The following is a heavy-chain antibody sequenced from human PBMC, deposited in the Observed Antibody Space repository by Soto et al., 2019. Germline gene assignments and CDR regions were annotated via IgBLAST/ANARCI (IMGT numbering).Heavy chain of an antibody. D-gene: IGHD6-13*01. CDR1: GFTFSSYG. V-gene: IGHV3-33*01. CDR3: ARDRSQQLVIDWFDP. CDR2: IWYDGSNK. J-gene: IGHJ5*02. Sequence: QVQLVESGGGVVQPGRSLRLSCAASGFTFSSYGMHWVRQAPGKGLEWVAVIWYDGSNKYYADSVKGRFTISRDNSKNTLYLQMNSLRAEDTAVYYCARDRSQQLVIDWFDPWGQGTLVTVSS.